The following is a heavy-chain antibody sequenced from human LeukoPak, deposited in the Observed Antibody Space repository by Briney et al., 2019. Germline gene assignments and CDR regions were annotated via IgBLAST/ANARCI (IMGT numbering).Heavy chain of an antibody. CDR2: IYYSGST. D-gene: IGHD3-10*01. J-gene: IGHJ4*02. V-gene: IGHV4-39*01. CDR1: GGSISSNNYY. Sequence: PSETLSLTCTVSGGSISSNNYYWGWIRQPPGKGLEWIGNIYYSGSTSYNPSLKSRVTISVDTSKNQFSLKLNSVTAADTAVYYCASSLGEGVDYWGQGTLVTVSS. CDR3: ASSLGEGVDY.